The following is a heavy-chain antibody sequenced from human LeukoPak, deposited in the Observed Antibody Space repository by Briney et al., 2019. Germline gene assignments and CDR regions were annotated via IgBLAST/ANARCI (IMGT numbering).Heavy chain of an antibody. CDR1: GYTFTGFY. V-gene: IGHV1-2*02. J-gene: IGHJ4*02. CDR2: INPNSGGT. CDR3: ATARDILTTISVGGFDY. Sequence: GASVKVSCKASGYTFTGFYIHWVRQAPGQGLEWMGWINPNSGGTNYAQKFQGRVTMTRDSSISTAYMELSRLSSDDTAVYCCATARDILTTISVGGFDYWGQGTLVTVSS. D-gene: IGHD5-12*01.